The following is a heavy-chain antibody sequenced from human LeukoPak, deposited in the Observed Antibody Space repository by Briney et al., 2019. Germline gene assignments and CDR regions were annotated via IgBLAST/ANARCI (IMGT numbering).Heavy chain of an antibody. V-gene: IGHV3-21*01. J-gene: IGHJ6*03. Sequence: GGSLRLSCAASGFTVSSNYMSWVRQAPGKGLEWVSSISSSSSYIYYADSVKGRFTISRDNAKNSLYLQMNSLRAEDTAVYYCARSTMVRGVMGYYYYYMDVWGKGTTVTVSS. CDR2: ISSSSSYI. CDR3: ARSTMVRGVMGYYYYYMDV. D-gene: IGHD3-10*01. CDR1: GFTVSSNY.